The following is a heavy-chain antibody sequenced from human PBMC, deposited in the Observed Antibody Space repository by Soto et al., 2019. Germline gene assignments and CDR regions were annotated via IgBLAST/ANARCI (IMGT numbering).Heavy chain of an antibody. D-gene: IGHD3-10*01. J-gene: IGHJ6*04. V-gene: IGHV3-7*03. CDR1: GLTFSSYW. CDR3: GSDRCYYGSGPEGPVSDYYYYGMEV. CDR2: IKQYVSEK. Sequence: WGSRRLSCAASGLTFSSYWMSWVRQAPGKGLEWVANIKQYVSEKYYVDSVKGRFTISRDNAKNSLYLQMNSLRAEDTAVYYWGSDRCYYGSGPEGPVSDYYYYGMEVWGKGNTVIVSS.